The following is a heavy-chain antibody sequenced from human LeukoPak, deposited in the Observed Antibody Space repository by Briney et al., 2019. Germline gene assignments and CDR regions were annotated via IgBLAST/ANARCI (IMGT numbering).Heavy chain of an antibody. Sequence: KPGGSLRVSCAASGFTFSTYAMSWVRLAPGKGLEWVSVISGSGGSTYYADSVKGRFTSSRDNSNNTLYVQMNSLRVEDTAVYCCAKSGGLSGSGRLAMDVWGQGTTVTVSS. CDR3: AKSGGLSGSGRLAMDV. CDR1: GFTFSTYA. CDR2: ISGSGGST. D-gene: IGHD3-10*01. V-gene: IGHV3-23*01. J-gene: IGHJ6*02.